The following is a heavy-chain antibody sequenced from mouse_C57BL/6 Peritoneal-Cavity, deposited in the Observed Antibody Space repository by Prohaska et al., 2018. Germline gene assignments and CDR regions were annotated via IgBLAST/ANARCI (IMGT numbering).Heavy chain of an antibody. CDR2: IYPGSGST. CDR1: FTFTSYW. CDR3: ARDYYADY. V-gene: IGHV1-55*01. J-gene: IGHJ2*01. Sequence: FTFTSYWITWVKQRPGQGLEWIGDIYPGSGSTNYNEKFKSKATLTVDTSSSTAYMQLSSLTSEESAVYYCARDYYADYWGQGTTLTVSS.